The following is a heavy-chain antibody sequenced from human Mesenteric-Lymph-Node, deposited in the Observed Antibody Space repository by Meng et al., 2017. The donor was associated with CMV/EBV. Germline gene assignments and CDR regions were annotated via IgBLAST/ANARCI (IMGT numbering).Heavy chain of an antibody. Sequence: GESLKISCAASRFTFSDAWMSWVRQAPGKGLEWGGRIKSRTDGETTDYAAFVKGRFTISRDDSKNTLYLQMNSLKTEDTAVYYCTTVYCSGGSCSPWGQGTLVTVS. CDR3: TTVYCSGGSCSP. CDR2: IKSRTDGETT. CDR1: RFTFSDAW. V-gene: IGHV3-15*01. D-gene: IGHD2-15*01. J-gene: IGHJ5*02.